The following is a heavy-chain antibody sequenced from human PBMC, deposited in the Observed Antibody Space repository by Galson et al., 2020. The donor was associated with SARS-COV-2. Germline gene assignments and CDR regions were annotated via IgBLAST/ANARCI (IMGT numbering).Heavy chain of an antibody. CDR1: GFTFSRYW. D-gene: IGHD2-15*01. V-gene: IGHV3-7*02. CDR3: AKTISATPGDY. CDR2: IKQDGSET. J-gene: IGHJ4*02. Sequence: QLGESLKISCEGSGFTFSRYWMSWVRQAPGKGLEWLANIKQDGSETYYVDSVRGRFTISRDNAKNSVFLQMSRLRVEDTAVYYCAKTISATPGDYWGQGTLVTVSS.